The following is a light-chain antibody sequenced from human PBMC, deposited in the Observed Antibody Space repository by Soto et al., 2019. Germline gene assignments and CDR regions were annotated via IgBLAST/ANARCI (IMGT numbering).Light chain of an antibody. Sequence: DIQMTHSPSTLSASVVDKVTITFRASQSISSWWAWYQQKPGKAPKLLIYDASSLEGGVPSRFSGSGSGTEFTLTISSLQHDDFATYYCQQYMRYSFGQGTKVDIK. V-gene: IGKV1-5*01. CDR3: QQYMRYS. CDR2: DAS. CDR1: QSISSW. J-gene: IGKJ1*01.